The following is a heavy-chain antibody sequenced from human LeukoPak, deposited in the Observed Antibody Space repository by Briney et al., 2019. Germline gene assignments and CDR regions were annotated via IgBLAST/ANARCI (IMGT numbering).Heavy chain of an antibody. D-gene: IGHD4-17*01. CDR2: ISNSGRTK. V-gene: IGHV3-48*03. Sequence: GGSLRLSCAASGFTFSSYEMNWVRQAPGKGLQWVSFISNSGRTKYYADSVKGRFTISRDNAKNSLYLQMNILRADDTAVYYCATSSVTTGIDFDCWGQGTLVTVSS. J-gene: IGHJ4*02. CDR3: ATSSVTTGIDFDC. CDR1: GFTFSSYE.